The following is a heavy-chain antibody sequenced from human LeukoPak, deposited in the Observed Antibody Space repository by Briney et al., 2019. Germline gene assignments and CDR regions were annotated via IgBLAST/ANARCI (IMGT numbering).Heavy chain of an antibody. Sequence: SGGSLRLSCAASGFTFRNYAMSWVRQAPGKGLKWVSAISGSGGRTYYADSVKGRFTISRDNSKNTLYLQMNSLRAEDTAVYSCAKEPTSSGWFDPWGQGTLVTVSS. CDR3: AKEPTSSGWFDP. CDR1: GFTFRNYA. D-gene: IGHD3-10*01. J-gene: IGHJ5*02. CDR2: ISGSGGRT. V-gene: IGHV3-23*01.